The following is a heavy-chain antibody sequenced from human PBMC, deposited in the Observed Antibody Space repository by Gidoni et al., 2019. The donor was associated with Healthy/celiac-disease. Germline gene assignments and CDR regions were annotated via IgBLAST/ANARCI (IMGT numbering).Heavy chain of an antibody. J-gene: IGHJ6*02. V-gene: IGHV3-33*01. CDR3: AREAAIAVAGIIYYYYGMDV. CDR2: IWYDGSNK. D-gene: IGHD6-19*01. CDR1: VFTFISYV. Sequence: QVQLVESGGGVVQPGRSLRLSCAASVFTFISYVRHWVRQDPGKGREWVAVIWYDGSNKYYADSVKGRFTISRDNSKNTLYLQMNSLRAEDTAVYYCAREAAIAVAGIIYYYYGMDVWGQGTTVTVSS.